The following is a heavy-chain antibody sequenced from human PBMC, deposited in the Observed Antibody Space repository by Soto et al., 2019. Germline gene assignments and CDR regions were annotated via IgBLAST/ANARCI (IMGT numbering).Heavy chain of an antibody. V-gene: IGHV3-30*18. Sequence: QVQLVESGGGVVQPGRSLRLSCAASGFTFSSYGMHWVRQAPGKGLEWVAIISYDGSNKYYADSVKGRFTISRDNSKNTLYLQMHSLRAEDTALYYCAKDIGQWVAVAGRGPYWGQGTLVTVSS. J-gene: IGHJ4*02. D-gene: IGHD6-19*01. CDR1: GFTFSSYG. CDR3: AKDIGQWVAVAGRGPY. CDR2: ISYDGSNK.